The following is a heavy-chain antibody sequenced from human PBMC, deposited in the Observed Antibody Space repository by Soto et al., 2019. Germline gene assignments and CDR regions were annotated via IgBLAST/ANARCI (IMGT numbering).Heavy chain of an antibody. CDR1: GYSFTSYW. CDR3: AGSYGDYPY. J-gene: IGHJ4*02. CDR2: IYPGDSET. Sequence: PGESLKISCKGSGYSFTSYWIAWVRQMPGKGLECMGIIYPGDSETGYNPSFQGQATISVDKSISTAYLQWSSLKASDSAMYYCAGSYGDYPYWGQGTLVTVS. D-gene: IGHD4-17*01. V-gene: IGHV5-51*01.